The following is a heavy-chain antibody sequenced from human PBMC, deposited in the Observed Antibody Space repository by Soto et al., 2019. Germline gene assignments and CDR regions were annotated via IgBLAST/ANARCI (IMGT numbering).Heavy chain of an antibody. J-gene: IGHJ4*02. D-gene: IGHD6-13*01. CDR1: GFTFSGYA. Sequence: GGSLRLSCAASGFTFSGYAMAWVRQAPGKGLEWVSGISDSGGLTSYAESVKGRFTIARDNSKDTLFLQLNSLRAEDTAIYYCAKRRLGSWGGTVAAHSPLDYRGQGTLVTVSS. CDR3: AKRRLGSWGGTVAAHSPLDY. CDR2: ISDSGGLT. V-gene: IGHV3-23*01.